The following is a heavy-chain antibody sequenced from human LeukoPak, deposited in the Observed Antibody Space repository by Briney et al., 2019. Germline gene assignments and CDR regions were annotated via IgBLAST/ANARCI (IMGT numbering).Heavy chain of an antibody. V-gene: IGHV4-59*01. J-gene: IGHJ4*02. CDR3: ARGLYSTRRESDY. CDR2: IDSSGRT. D-gene: IGHD6-13*01. Sequence: PSETLSLTCSVSGNSISNFYWSWVRQPPGKGLEWIGYIDSSGRTSYNPSLKSRVTISIDTSKKQFSLRLRSVAAVDTAVYFCARGLYSTRRESDYWGQGTLVTVSS. CDR1: GNSISNFY.